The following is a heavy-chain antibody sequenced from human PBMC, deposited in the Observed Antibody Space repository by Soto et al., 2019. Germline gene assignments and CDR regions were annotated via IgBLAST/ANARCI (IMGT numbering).Heavy chain of an antibody. V-gene: IGHV1-69*12. J-gene: IGHJ6*02. CDR2: IIPIFPTP. D-gene: IGHD1-1*01. CDR1: GGTFRTNA. CDR3: ARDKDRLQLGGNYYYIMDV. Sequence: QVQLVQSGAEVKKPGSSVKISCKASGGTFRTNAFSWMRQAPGQGLEWMGGIIPIFPTPDYAQKFQSRVTITADESTTTTYMELSSLRSEDTAIYYCARDKDRLQLGGNYYYIMDVWGQGTTVTVSS.